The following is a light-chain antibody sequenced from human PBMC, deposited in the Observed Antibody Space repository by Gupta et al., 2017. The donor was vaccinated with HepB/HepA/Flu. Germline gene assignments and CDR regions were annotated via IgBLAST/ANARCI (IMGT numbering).Light chain of an antibody. Sequence: QSVLTQPPSASGTPGKRVTISCSGSTSNIGVNTVNWYQHVPGSAPKLLMYDNDQRPSGVPDRFSASKSGTSASLAISGLQSGDEADYYCAAWHDSVDAPVFGGGTKLTVL. J-gene: IGLJ2*01. V-gene: IGLV1-44*01. CDR2: DND. CDR3: AAWHDSVDAPV. CDR1: TSNIGVNT.